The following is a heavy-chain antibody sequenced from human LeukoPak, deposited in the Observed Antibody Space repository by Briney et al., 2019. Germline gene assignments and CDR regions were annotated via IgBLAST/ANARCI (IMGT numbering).Heavy chain of an antibody. J-gene: IGHJ6*02. CDR1: GYSFTSYW. CDR2: IYPGDSDT. CDR3: ARGDYGGNPLYYYYYYGMDV. Sequence: GESLKISCKGSGYSFTSYWIGWVRQMPGKGLEWMGIIYPGDSDTRYSPSFQGQVTISADKSISTAYLQWSSLKASDTAMYYCARGDYGGNPLYYYYYYGMDVWGQGTTVTVSS. V-gene: IGHV5-51*01. D-gene: IGHD4-23*01.